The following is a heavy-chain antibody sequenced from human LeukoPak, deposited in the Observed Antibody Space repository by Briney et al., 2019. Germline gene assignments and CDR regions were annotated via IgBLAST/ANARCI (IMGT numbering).Heavy chain of an antibody. D-gene: IGHD4-17*01. CDR1: GGSISSYY. Sequence: SETLSLTCTVSGGSISSYYWSWIRQPPGKGLEWIGYIYYSGSTNYNPSLKSRVTISVDTSKNQFSLKLSSVTAADTAVYYCARYYGDYVGLIDYWGQGTLATVSS. CDR3: ARYYGDYVGLIDY. J-gene: IGHJ4*02. CDR2: IYYSGST. V-gene: IGHV4-59*01.